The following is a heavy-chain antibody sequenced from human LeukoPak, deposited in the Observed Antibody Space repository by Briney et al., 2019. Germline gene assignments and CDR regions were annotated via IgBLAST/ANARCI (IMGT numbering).Heavy chain of an antibody. D-gene: IGHD3-3*01. CDR3: ARETVFGVVIPTYYFDY. J-gene: IGHJ4*02. CDR2: IKQDGSEQ. CDR1: GFTFSSYW. Sequence: GGSLRLSCAASGFTFSSYWMSWVRQTPGKGLEWVANIKQDGSEQYYVDSVKGRFTISRDNAKNSLYLQMNSLRAEDTAVYYCARETVFGVVIPTYYFDYWGQGTLVTISS. V-gene: IGHV3-7*01.